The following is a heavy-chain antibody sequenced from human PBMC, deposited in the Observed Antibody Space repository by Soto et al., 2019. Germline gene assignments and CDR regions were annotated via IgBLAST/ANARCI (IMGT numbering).Heavy chain of an antibody. CDR2: IIPIFGTA. D-gene: IGHD1-26*01. V-gene: IGHV1-69*06. Sequence: SVKVSCKASGGTFSSYAISWVRQAPGQGLEWMGGIIPIFGTANYAQKFQRRVTITADKSTSTAYVELSSLRSEDTAVYYCARGSGMGAPDGSFDIWGQGTMVTVSS. CDR3: ARGSGMGAPDGSFDI. CDR1: GGTFSSYA. J-gene: IGHJ3*02.